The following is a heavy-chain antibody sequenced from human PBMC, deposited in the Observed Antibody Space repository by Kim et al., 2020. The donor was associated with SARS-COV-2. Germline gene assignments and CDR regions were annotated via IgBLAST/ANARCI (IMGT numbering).Heavy chain of an antibody. CDR3: ARAGTTYHFDSSGYYFLDH. V-gene: IGHV3-74*01. CDR1: GFTFSSYW. D-gene: IGHD3-22*01. CDR2: INSAASST. J-gene: IGHJ4*02. Sequence: GGSLRLSCAASGFTFSSYWMHWVRQAPGKGLEWVSRINSAASSTSYADSVKGRFTISRDNVKNTLYLQLNSLRVEDTAVYYCARAGTTYHFDSSGYYFLDHWGQGTLVTVSS.